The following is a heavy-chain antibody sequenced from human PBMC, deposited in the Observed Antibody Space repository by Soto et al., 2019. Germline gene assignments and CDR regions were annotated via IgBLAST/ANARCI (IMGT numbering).Heavy chain of an antibody. D-gene: IGHD7-27*01. CDR2: ISYDGSNK. CDR1: GFTFSSYG. J-gene: IGHJ3*02. CDR3: AKVLGHGGRGAFDI. Sequence: QVQLVESGGGVVQPGRSLRLSCAASGFTFSSYGMHWVRQAPGKGLEWVAVISYDGSNKYYADSVKGRFTISRDNSKNTLYLQMNSLRAEVTAVYYCAKVLGHGGRGAFDIWGQGTMVTVSS. V-gene: IGHV3-30*18.